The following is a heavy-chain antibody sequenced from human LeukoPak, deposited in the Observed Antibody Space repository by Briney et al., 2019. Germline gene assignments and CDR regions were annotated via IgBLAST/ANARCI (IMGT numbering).Heavy chain of an antibody. CDR3: ARLLYGVYYFDY. CDR1: GYSISSCYY. CDR2: NHNSSST. J-gene: IGHJ4*02. D-gene: IGHD4-17*01. Sequence: PSETLSLTCAVSGYSISSCYYWGLLQQPPREGVGMGGINHNSSSTYYNPSLQSRVTISVDTSKSQYSLELSSETAADTAVYYCARLLYGVYYFDYWGQGTLVTVSS. V-gene: IGHV4-38-2*01.